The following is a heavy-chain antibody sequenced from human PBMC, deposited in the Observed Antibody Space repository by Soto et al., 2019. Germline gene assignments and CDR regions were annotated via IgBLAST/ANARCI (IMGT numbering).Heavy chain of an antibody. Sequence: GSLRLSCAASGFSFGDYWMSWVRQAPGKGLEWVAHVKKDGSEKYYVDSVKGRFTVSRDNTKSSLYLQMSSLRAEDTAVYYCAKLGSGYYTGLYFDYWGQGTLVTVSS. CDR2: VKKDGSEK. J-gene: IGHJ4*02. D-gene: IGHD3-3*01. V-gene: IGHV3-7*03. CDR1: GFSFGDYW. CDR3: AKLGSGYYTGLYFDY.